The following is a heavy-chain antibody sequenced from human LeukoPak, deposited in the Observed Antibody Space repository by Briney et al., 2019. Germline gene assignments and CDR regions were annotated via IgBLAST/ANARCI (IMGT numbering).Heavy chain of an antibody. J-gene: IGHJ5*02. Sequence: GASVKVSCKASGYTFTSYGISWVRQAPGQGLEGMGWISAYNGNTNYAQKLQGRVTMTTDTSTSTAYMELRSLRSDDTAVYYCARGVGQLLKYNWFGPWGQGTLVTVSS. V-gene: IGHV1-18*01. CDR2: ISAYNGNT. D-gene: IGHD2-2*01. CDR3: ARGVGQLLKYNWFGP. CDR1: GYTFTSYG.